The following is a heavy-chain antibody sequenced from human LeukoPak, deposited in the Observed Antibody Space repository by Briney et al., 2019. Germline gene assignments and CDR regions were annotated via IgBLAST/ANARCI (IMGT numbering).Heavy chain of an antibody. CDR3: AREVYAIVNWFDP. CDR2: INHSGST. J-gene: IGHJ5*02. Sequence: SETLSLTCAVYGGSFSGYYWSWIRQPPGKGLEWIGEINHSGSTNYNPSLKSRVTISVDTSKNQFSLKLSSVTAADTAVYYCAREVYAIVNWFDPWGQGTLVTVSS. D-gene: IGHD2-8*01. V-gene: IGHV4-34*01. CDR1: GGSFSGYY.